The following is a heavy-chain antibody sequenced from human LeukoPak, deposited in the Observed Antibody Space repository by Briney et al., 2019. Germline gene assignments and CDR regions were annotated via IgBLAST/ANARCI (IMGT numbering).Heavy chain of an antibody. V-gene: IGHV5-51*01. CDR1: GYSFTSYW. Sequence: GESLKTSCKGSGYSFTSYWIGWVRQMPGKGLKWMGIVYPGDTDTRYSPSFQGQVTISADKSISTAYLQWSSLKASDTAMYYCARHVIAVPVSSWAFDIWGQGTMVTVSS. CDR3: ARHVIAVPVSSWAFDI. D-gene: IGHD6-19*01. CDR2: VYPGDTDT. J-gene: IGHJ3*02.